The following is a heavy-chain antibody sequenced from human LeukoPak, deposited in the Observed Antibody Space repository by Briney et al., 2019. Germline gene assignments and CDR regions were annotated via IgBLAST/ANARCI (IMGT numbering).Heavy chain of an antibody. Sequence: ASVKVSCKASGYTFTSYDINWVRQATGQGLEWMGWMNPQSGDTDYAQKFQGRVTMTRDTSTSTVYMELSSLRSEDTAVYYCARWVTILTGYSEEDAFDIWGQGTMVTVSS. CDR1: GYTFTSYD. D-gene: IGHD3-9*01. CDR2: MNPQSGDT. CDR3: ARWVTILTGYSEEDAFDI. J-gene: IGHJ3*02. V-gene: IGHV1-8*01.